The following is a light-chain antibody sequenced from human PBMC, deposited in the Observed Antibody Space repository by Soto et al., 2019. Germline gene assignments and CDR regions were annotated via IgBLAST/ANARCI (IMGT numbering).Light chain of an antibody. CDR1: QGISSW. CDR2: KAS. J-gene: IGKJ1*01. Sequence: DIPMTQSPSSRSASLGARVTITCRASQGISSWLAWYQQKPGKAPKLLIHKASSLESGVPSRFSGSGSGTEFTLTISSLQPDDFATYYCQQNYSTPRTFGQGTKVDI. CDR3: QQNYSTPRT. V-gene: IGKV1-5*03.